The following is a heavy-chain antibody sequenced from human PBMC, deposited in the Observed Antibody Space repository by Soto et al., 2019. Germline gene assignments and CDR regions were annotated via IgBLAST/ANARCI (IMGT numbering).Heavy chain of an antibody. CDR3: ARVHYGMDV. Sequence: SETLSLTCTVSGSSISSYYLSWIRQPPGKGLEWIGYIYYSGSTNYNPSLKSRVTISVDTSKNQFSLKLSSVTAADTAVYYCARVHYGMDVWGQGTTVTVYS. CDR1: GSSISSYY. CDR2: IYYSGST. V-gene: IGHV4-59*01. J-gene: IGHJ6*02.